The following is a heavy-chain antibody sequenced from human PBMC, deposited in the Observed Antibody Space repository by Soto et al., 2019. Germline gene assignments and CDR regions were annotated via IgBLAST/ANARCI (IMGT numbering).Heavy chain of an antibody. CDR2: INHSGST. CDR3: SRSPWGTRVVCF. CDR1: GGSFSGYY. Sequence: SETLSLTCAVYGGSFSGYYWSWIRQPPGKGLEWIGEINHSGSTNYNPSLKSRVTISVDTSKNQVSLKLSSVTAADTAVYYCSRSPWGTRVVCFWGQRSLVPVSS. V-gene: IGHV4-34*01. D-gene: IGHD1-1*01. J-gene: IGHJ1*01.